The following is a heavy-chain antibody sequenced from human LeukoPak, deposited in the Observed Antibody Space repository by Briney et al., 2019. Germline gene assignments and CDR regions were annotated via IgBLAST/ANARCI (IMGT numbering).Heavy chain of an antibody. CDR2: INPSGGTT. CDR3: ARPPVAGLNWFDP. V-gene: IGHV1-46*01. CDR1: GYIFTGYC. J-gene: IGHJ5*02. D-gene: IGHD6-19*01. Sequence: ASVKVSCKASGYIFTGYCMHWVRQAPGQGLEWMGIINPSGGTTSYAQKFQGRVTMTRDTSTSTVYMELTSLRSEDTAVYYCARPPVAGLNWFDPWGQGTLVTVPS.